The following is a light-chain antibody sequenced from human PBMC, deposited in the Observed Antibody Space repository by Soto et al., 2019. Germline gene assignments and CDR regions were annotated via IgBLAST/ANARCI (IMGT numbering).Light chain of an antibody. CDR2: EVT. J-gene: IGLJ3*02. CDR1: GSDFGRYNR. V-gene: IGLV2-18*02. Sequence: QSVLTQPPSVSGSPGQSVTISCTGTGSDFGRYNRVSWYQHTPGTAPKLLIYEVTNRPSGVPDRFSGSRSGNTASLTISGLQAKDDADYYCSSFTTSDTWVLGGGTKLTVL. CDR3: SSFTTSDTWV.